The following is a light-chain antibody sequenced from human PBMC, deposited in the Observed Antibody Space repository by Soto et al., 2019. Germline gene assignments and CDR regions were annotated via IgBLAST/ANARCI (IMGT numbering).Light chain of an antibody. Sequence: QSALNQPASVSGSPGQSITISCTGTRSEVGGYNYVSWYQQHPGKAPKLMIYDVSNRPSGVSNLFSGSKSGNTASLTISWLQAEYEADYYCSSYTSSSTHHYVFVTGTKVTVL. CDR2: DVS. CDR3: SSYTSSSTHHYV. V-gene: IGLV2-14*01. J-gene: IGLJ1*01. CDR1: RSEVGGYNY.